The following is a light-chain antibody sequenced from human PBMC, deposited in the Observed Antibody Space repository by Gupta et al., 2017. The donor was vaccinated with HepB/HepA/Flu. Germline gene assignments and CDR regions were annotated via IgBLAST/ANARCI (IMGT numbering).Light chain of an antibody. CDR2: KAS. J-gene: IGKJ4*01. CDR1: ESLSDW. CDR3: QQYKTYSQVT. V-gene: IGKV1-5*03. Sequence: IQMTQSPSTLSASVGDRVTITCRASESLSDWLAWYQQQPGKAPKLLIYKASTLESGVPSRFSGSGSGTEFTLTISSLQPVDFGSYYCQQYKTYSQVTFGGGTKVEI.